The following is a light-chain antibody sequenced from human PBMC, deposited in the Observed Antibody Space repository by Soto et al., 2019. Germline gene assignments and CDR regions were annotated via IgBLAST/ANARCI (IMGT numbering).Light chain of an antibody. J-gene: IGKJ2*01. CDR3: QQYGSSPPYT. CDR1: QSVSSSY. V-gene: IGKV3-20*01. Sequence: EIVLTQSPGTLYLSPGERATLSCRASQSVSSSYFAWYQQKPGQAPRLLIYGASSRATGIPDKFSGSGSWTDFTLTISRLEAEDFAVYYCQQYGSSPPYTFGQGTKLEIK. CDR2: GAS.